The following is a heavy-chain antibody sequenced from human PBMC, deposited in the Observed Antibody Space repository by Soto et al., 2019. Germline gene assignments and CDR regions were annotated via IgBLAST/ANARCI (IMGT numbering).Heavy chain of an antibody. CDR3: ARDRHTAMVN. Sequence: ASVKVSCKASGGTLSNNAISWVRQVPGQGLEWMGGVIPIFGTAYYAQRFQGRLTITADESTSTAYMELISLRSEDTAVYYCARDRHTAMVNWGQGTLVTVSS. D-gene: IGHD5-18*01. CDR1: GGTLSNNA. CDR2: VIPIFGTA. V-gene: IGHV1-69*13. J-gene: IGHJ4*02.